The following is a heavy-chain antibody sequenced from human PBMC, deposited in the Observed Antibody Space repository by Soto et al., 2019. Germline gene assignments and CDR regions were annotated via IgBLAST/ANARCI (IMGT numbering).Heavy chain of an antibody. CDR1: GFTFSDYY. CDR2: ISSGSTI. V-gene: IGHV3-11*01. CDR3: ARGGNYDFWSGYFGGDYYYGMDV. Sequence: PGGSLRLSCAASGFTFSDYYMSWIRQAPGKGLEWVSYISSGSTIYYADSVKGRFTISRDNAKNSLYLQMNSLRAEDTAVYYRARGGNYDFWSGYFGGDYYYGMDVWGQGTTVTVSS. D-gene: IGHD3-3*01. J-gene: IGHJ6*02.